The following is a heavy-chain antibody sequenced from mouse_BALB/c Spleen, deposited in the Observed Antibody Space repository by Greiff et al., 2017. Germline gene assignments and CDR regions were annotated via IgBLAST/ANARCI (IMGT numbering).Heavy chain of an antibody. CDR3: ARKEGLGYYGNSFAY. J-gene: IGHJ3*01. CDR1: GFTFNTNA. V-gene: IGHV2-2*02. CDR2: IWSGGST. Sequence: SCAASGFTFNTNAMNWVRQSPGKGLEWLGVIWSGGSTDYNAAFISRLSISKDNSKSQVFFKMNSLQANDTAIYYCARKEGLGYYGNSFAYWGQGTLVTVSA. D-gene: IGHD2-1*01.